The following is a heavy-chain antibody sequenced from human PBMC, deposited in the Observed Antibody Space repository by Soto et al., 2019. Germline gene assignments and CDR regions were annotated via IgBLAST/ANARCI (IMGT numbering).Heavy chain of an antibody. CDR3: ARVLNGVIVVVPAAMDNWFDP. V-gene: IGHV1-69*02. CDR1: GGTFSSYT. CDR2: IIPILGIA. J-gene: IGHJ5*02. Sequence: SVKVSCKASGGTFSSYTISWVRQAPGQGLEWMGRIIPILGIANYAQKFQGRVTITADKSTSTAYMELSSLRSEDTAVYYCARVLNGVIVVVPAAMDNWFDPWGQGTLVTVSS. D-gene: IGHD2-2*01.